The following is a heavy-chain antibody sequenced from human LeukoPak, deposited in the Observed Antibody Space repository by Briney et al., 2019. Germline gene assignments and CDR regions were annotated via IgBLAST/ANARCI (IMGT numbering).Heavy chain of an antibody. D-gene: IGHD3-10*01. Sequence: AGGSLRLSCAASGFIVRNYYLSWVRQAPGKGLEWVSVIYSGGSTYYADSVEGRFTISRDNAKNSLYLQMNSLRAEDTALYYCVKDRVWFGELLNPLFDNWGQGTRVTVSS. J-gene: IGHJ4*02. V-gene: IGHV3-53*05. CDR3: VKDRVWFGELLNPLFDN. CDR2: IYSGGST. CDR1: GFIVRNYY.